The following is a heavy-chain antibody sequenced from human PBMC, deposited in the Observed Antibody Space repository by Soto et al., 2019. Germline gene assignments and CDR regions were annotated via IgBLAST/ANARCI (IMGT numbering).Heavy chain of an antibody. CDR1: GGPISTGGHF. J-gene: IGHJ4*02. D-gene: IGHD1-26*01. CDR3: ARVVSGSYFDC. CDR2: IYYSVTT. Sequence: QVQLEESGPGLVKASQTLSLTCTVSGGPISTGGHFWSWIRQHPKKGLEWIGYIYYSVTTHYNASLKSRATVSVDTSKNQFSLKLTSVTAADTAVYYCARVVSGSYFDCWGQGTLVTVSS. V-gene: IGHV4-31*03.